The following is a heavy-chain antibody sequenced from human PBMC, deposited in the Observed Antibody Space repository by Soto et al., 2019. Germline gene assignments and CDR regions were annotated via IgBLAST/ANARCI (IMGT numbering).Heavy chain of an antibody. CDR1: GFTFSSYG. Sequence: GGSLRLSCAASGFTFSSYGMHWVRQAPGKGLEWVAVISYDGSNKYYAASVKGRFTISRDNSKNTLYLQMNSLRAEDTAVYYCAKVGTAAVTRFWFDPWGQGTLVTVSS. CDR3: AKVGTAAVTRFWFDP. J-gene: IGHJ5*02. V-gene: IGHV3-30*18. D-gene: IGHD6-25*01. CDR2: ISYDGSNK.